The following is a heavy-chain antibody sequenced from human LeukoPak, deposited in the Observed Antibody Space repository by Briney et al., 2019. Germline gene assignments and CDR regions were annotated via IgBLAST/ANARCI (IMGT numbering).Heavy chain of an antibody. Sequence: GASVKVSCKASGYTFTSYYMHWVRQAPGQGLEWMGIINPSGGSTSYAQKLQGRVTMTTDTSTSTAYMELRSLRSDDTAVYYCAREITIFGVVIGGWFDPWGQGTLVTVSS. J-gene: IGHJ5*02. CDR1: GYTFTSYY. D-gene: IGHD3-3*01. CDR2: INPSGGST. V-gene: IGHV1-46*01. CDR3: AREITIFGVVIGGWFDP.